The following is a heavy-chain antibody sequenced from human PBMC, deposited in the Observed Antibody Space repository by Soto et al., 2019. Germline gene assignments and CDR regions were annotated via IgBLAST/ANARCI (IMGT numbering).Heavy chain of an antibody. CDR3: VRGGSNYAS. CDR2: IEQIGSEK. CDR1: VFTFRSYW. D-gene: IGHD4-4*01. J-gene: IGHJ5*02. V-gene: IGHV3-7*01. Sequence: VGSLRLSCASSVFTFRSYWMSWVRQAPGKWLEWVANIEQIGSEKYYLDSVKGRFTISRDNAKNSMYLQMDSLRGEDTAVYYCVRGGSNYASWGQGTLDNVSS.